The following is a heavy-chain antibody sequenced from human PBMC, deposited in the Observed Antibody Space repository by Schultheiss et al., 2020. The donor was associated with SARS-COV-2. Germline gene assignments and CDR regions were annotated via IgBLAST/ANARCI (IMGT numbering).Heavy chain of an antibody. CDR3: ARGRYSYGYEGYFDY. V-gene: IGHV4-61*02. CDR1: GGSISSGGYY. J-gene: IGHJ4*02. CDR2: IYTSGST. D-gene: IGHD5-18*01. Sequence: SETLSLTCTVSGGSISSGGYYWSWIRQPAGKGLEWIGRIYTSGSTNYNPSLKSRVTMSLDTSKNQLSLKLSSVTAADTAVYYCARGRYSYGYEGYFDYWGQGTLVTVSS.